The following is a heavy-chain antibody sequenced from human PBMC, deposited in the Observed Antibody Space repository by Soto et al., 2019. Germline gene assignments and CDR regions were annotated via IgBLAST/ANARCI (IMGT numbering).Heavy chain of an antibody. CDR3: AGDGGGGGGVKYGRGV. CDR1: GGTFSSYA. V-gene: IGHV1-69*13. Sequence: SVKVSCKGSGGTFSSYAISWVRQAPGQGLEWMGGIIPIFGTANYAQKFQGRVTITADESTSTAYMELSSLRSEDTAVYYCAGDGGGGGGVKYGRGVWGQETTVTVCS. J-gene: IGHJ6*02. D-gene: IGHD3-16*01. CDR2: IIPIFGTA.